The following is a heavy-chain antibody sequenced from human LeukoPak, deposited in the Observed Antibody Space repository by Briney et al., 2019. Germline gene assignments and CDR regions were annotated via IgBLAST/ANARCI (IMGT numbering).Heavy chain of an antibody. CDR2: IRSKAYGGTT. J-gene: IGHJ4*02. D-gene: IGHD6-13*01. CDR3: TTEPGIAAAAPPPFDY. CDR1: GFTFGDYA. Sequence: KTGGSLRLSCTASGFTFGDYAMSWFRRAPGKGLEWVGFIRSKAYGGTTEYAASVKGRFTISRDDSKSIAYLQMNSLKTEDTAVYYCTTEPGIAAAAPPPFDYWGQGTLVTVSS. V-gene: IGHV3-49*05.